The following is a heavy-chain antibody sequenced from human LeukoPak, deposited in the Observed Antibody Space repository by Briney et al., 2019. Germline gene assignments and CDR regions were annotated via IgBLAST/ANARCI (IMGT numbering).Heavy chain of an antibody. J-gene: IGHJ4*02. CDR1: GFTFSTYW. CDR2: TKSDGSNS. CDR3: VRVGGRSSIGGDC. Sequence: GGSLRLSCAASGFTFSTYWMHWVRHAPGTGLVWVSRTKSDGSNSNYADCVKGRFTISRDNAKNTLYLQMNSLRAEDTAVYHCVRVGGRSSIGGDCWGQGTLVTVSS. V-gene: IGHV3-74*01. D-gene: IGHD3-10*01.